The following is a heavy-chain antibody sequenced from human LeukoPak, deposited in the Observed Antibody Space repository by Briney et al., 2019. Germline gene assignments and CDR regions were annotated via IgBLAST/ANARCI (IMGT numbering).Heavy chain of an antibody. V-gene: IGHV4-39*07. Sequence: SETLSLTCAVSGGSLISTTYYWGWIRQPPGKGLEWIGSIYYSGSTYYNPSLKSRVTISVDTSKNQFSLKLSSVTAADTAVYYCARGKKYYDILTGPYYYYGMDVWGQGTTVTVSS. J-gene: IGHJ6*02. CDR2: IYYSGST. D-gene: IGHD3-9*01. CDR1: GGSLISTTYY. CDR3: ARGKKYYDILTGPYYYYGMDV.